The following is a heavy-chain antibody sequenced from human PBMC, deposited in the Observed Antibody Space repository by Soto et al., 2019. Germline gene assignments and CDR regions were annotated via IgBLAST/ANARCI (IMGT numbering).Heavy chain of an antibody. CDR2: ISAYNGNT. Sequence: HAQLVQSGAEVKKPGASVKVSCKASGYTFTRYGISWVRQAPGQGLEWMGWISAYNGNTNYAQKLQGRVTMTTDTSTSTAYMELRSLRSDETAVYYCARDLRVVPAAISRWYYGMDVWGQWTTVTVSS. CDR3: ARDLRVVPAAISRWYYGMDV. V-gene: IGHV1-18*01. J-gene: IGHJ6*02. CDR1: GYTFTRYG. D-gene: IGHD2-2*01.